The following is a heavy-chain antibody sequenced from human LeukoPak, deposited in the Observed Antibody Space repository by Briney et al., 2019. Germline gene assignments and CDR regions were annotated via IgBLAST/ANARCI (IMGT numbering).Heavy chain of an antibody. V-gene: IGHV4-34*01. CDR2: INHSGST. D-gene: IGHD3-22*01. CDR3: ARARVGYYYDRRLLDY. Sequence: KPSETLSLTCTVSGGSISSYCWSWIRQPPGKGLEWIGEINHSGSTNYNPSLKSRVTISVDTSKNQFSLKLSSVTAADTAVYYCARARVGYYYDRRLLDYWGQGTLVTVSS. J-gene: IGHJ4*02. CDR1: GGSISSYC.